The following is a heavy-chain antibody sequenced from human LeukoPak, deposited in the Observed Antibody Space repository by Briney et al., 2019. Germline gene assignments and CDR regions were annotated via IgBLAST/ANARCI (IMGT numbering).Heavy chain of an antibody. CDR1: GFTFSIYA. Sequence: GGSLRLSCAASGFTFSIYAMSWVRQAPGKGLEWVSAISGSGGSTYYADSVKGRFTISRDNSKNTLYLQMNSLRAEDTAVYYCAKGDLIVVVPAAMDYWGQGTLVTVSS. CDR3: AKGDLIVVVPAAMDY. CDR2: ISGSGGST. V-gene: IGHV3-23*01. D-gene: IGHD2-2*01. J-gene: IGHJ4*02.